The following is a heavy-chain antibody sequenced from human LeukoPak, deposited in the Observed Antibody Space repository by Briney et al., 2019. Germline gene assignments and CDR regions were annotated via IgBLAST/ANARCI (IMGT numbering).Heavy chain of an antibody. J-gene: IGHJ4*02. CDR3: ARSDVAYDSSGYSIDY. D-gene: IGHD3-22*01. Sequence: GASVKVSCKASGYTFTGYYMHWVRQAPGQGLEWMGWINPNSGGTNYAQKFQGWVTMTRDTSISTAYMELSRLRPDDTAVYYCARSDVAYDSSGYSIDYWGQGTLVTVSS. CDR2: INPNSGGT. CDR1: GYTFTGYY. V-gene: IGHV1-2*04.